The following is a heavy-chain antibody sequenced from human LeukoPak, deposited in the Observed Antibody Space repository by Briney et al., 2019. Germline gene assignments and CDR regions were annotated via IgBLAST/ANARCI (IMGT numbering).Heavy chain of an antibody. CDR1: GFTFSSYW. Sequence: SGGSLRLSCAASGFTFSSYWIHWVRQAPGKGLVWVSRIYSDATYYADSVKGRFTISRDNAKNTLYLQMNSLRAEDTAVYYCARESYDSSGYYYGGGFDYWGQGTLVTVSS. V-gene: IGHV3-74*01. J-gene: IGHJ4*02. D-gene: IGHD3-22*01. CDR3: ARESYDSSGYYYGGGFDY. CDR2: IYSDAT.